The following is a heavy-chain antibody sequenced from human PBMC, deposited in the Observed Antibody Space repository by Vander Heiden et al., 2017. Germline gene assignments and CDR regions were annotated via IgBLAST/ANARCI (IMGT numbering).Heavy chain of an antibody. D-gene: IGHD3-10*01. V-gene: IGHV3-23*01. Sequence: VPLLGSGGGFVPPGGSLSLSCAASEFTFASYAMSWVRHAPGKGLEGVAQISSSGGSTYYADSVKGRFTILRDNSKNTLDLQMNSLRADDTAVDYCAKDRGVPPAGGGFDPGGQGTLVTVSA. CDR2: ISSSGGST. CDR3: AKDRGVPPAGGGFDP. CDR1: EFTFASYA. J-gene: IGHJ5*02.